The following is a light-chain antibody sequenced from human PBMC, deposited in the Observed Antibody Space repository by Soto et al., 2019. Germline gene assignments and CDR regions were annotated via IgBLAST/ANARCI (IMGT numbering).Light chain of an antibody. CDR2: AAS. V-gene: IGKV1-8*01. Sequence: AIRMTQSPSSFSASTGDRVTITCRASQGISSYLAWYQQKPGKAPKLLIYAASTLQSGVPSRFSGSGSGTDFTLTISCLQSEDFATYYCQQYYSLPETFGQGTKVEIK. CDR3: QQYYSLPET. CDR1: QGISSY. J-gene: IGKJ1*01.